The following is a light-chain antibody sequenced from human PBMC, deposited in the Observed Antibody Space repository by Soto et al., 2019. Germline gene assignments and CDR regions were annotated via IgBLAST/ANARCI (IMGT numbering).Light chain of an antibody. V-gene: IGKV1-39*01. J-gene: IGKJ2*01. CDR2: DAT. CDR3: KQHYTTVYT. CDR1: QTIGAN. Sequence: DVQMTQSPSSLSASVGDRVTITCRASQTIGANLNWYRQKPGKAPTLLIYDATTLQSGVPSRFRCLGSGTDFTLTITSLQSADSTTYVCKQHYTTVYTFGLGTKLDIK.